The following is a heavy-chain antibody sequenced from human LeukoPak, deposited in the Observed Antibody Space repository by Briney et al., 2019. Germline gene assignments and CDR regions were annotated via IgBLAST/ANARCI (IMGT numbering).Heavy chain of an antibody. CDR3: ARHLYSSGWYGAFDI. J-gene: IGHJ3*02. CDR2: IYYSGSTNYNPSLIYYSGST. V-gene: IGHV4-59*08. Sequence: ASETLSLTCTVSGGSISNYYWRWIRQPPGKGLEWIGYIYYSGSTNYNPSLIYYSGSTNYNPSLKSRVTISVDTSKNQFSLKLSSVTAADTAVYYCARHLYSSGWYGAFDIWGQGTMVTVSS. D-gene: IGHD6-19*01. CDR1: GGSISNYY.